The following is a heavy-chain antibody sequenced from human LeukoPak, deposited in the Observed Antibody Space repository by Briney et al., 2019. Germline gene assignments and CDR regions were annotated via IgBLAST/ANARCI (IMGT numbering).Heavy chain of an antibody. CDR1: GGSISSGGYY. CDR2: IYYSGST. V-gene: IGHV4-31*03. Sequence: PSETLSLTCTVSGGSISSGGYYWSWIRQHPGKGLEWIGYIYYSGSTYYNPSLKSRVTISVDTSKNQFSLKLSSVTAADTAVYYCARDSDTLGWFDPWGQGTLVTVSS. J-gene: IGHJ5*02. CDR3: ARDSDTLGWFDP. D-gene: IGHD3-16*01.